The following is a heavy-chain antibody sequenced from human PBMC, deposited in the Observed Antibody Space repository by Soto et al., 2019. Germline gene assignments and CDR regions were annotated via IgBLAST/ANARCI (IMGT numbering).Heavy chain of an antibody. D-gene: IGHD2-2*01. CDR1: GFTFSNSG. Sequence: GGSLRLSCAASGFTFSNSGMNWVRQAPGKGLEWVSSISNSGGSTFYADSVKGRFTISRDNSKNTLYLQMNGLRADDTAAYYCAKATSNFDSWGQGTLVT. J-gene: IGHJ4*02. CDR3: AKATSNFDS. V-gene: IGHV3-23*01. CDR2: ISNSGGST.